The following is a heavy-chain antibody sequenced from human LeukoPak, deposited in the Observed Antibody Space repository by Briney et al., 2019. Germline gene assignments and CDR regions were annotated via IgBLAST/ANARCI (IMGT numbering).Heavy chain of an antibody. CDR1: GFTFSKYS. J-gene: IGHJ6*03. V-gene: IGHV3-21*04. Sequence: GGSLRLSCAASGFTFSKYSLNWVRQAPGKGLEWVSSISGSSSYIYYADSVKGRFTISRDNAKNSLYLQMNSLRAEDTAVYYCARVGAVRGVIYTSPYYYYYMDVWGKGTTVTISS. D-gene: IGHD3-10*01. CDR3: ARVGAVRGVIYTSPYYYYYMDV. CDR2: ISGSSSYI.